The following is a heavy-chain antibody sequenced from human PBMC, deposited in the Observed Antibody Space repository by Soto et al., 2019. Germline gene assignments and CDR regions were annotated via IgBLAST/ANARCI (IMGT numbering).Heavy chain of an antibody. D-gene: IGHD1-26*01. CDR3: ARDGGSYSLHF. CDR1: GYTFTVYP. J-gene: IGHJ4*02. V-gene: IGHV1-3*01. CDR2: INAGNGDT. Sequence: ASVKVSCKASGYTFTVYPMYWVRQAPGQRLEWMGRINAGNGDTKYSQKFQGRVTITRDTSASTVYMEVSSLRSEDTAVYYCARDGGSYSLHFSGLGTLVTVSS.